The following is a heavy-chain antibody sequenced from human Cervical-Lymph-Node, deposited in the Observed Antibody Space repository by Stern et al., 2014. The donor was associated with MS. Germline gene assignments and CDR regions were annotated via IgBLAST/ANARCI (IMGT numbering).Heavy chain of an antibody. CDR2: ISSGGSDI. D-gene: IGHD4-23*01. Sequence: EVQLVESGGGLVKPGGSLRLSCAASGFTFSSYSMNWVRQAPGTGLEWVASISSGGSDIYYADSLKGRFTISRDNAKNSLYLQMNSLRAEDTAVYYCARGRGGNYRYYFDYWGQGTLVTVSS. V-gene: IGHV3-21*01. CDR1: GFTFSSYS. CDR3: ARGRGGNYRYYFDY. J-gene: IGHJ4*02.